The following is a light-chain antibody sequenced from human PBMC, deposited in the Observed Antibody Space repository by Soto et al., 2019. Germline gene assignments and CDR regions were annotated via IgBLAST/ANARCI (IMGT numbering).Light chain of an antibody. CDR2: AAS. J-gene: IGKJ2*01. CDR1: QSISND. V-gene: IGKV1-39*01. CDR3: QQRYSTHPYT. Sequence: DIQMTQSPSSLSASVGDRVTITCRASQSISNDLYWYQQRPGKASKPLIYAASSLQRGVPSRFSGSGSGTDFTLTISSLQNEDFATYCCQQRYSTHPYTFGQGT.